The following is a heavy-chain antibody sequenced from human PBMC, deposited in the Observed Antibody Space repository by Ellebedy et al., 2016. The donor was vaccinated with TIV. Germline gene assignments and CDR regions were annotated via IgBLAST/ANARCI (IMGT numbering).Heavy chain of an antibody. Sequence: GESLKISCAASGFTFSSHWMHWVRQAPGKGLVWVSRINSDGSSTSYADSVKGRFTISRDNSKNTLYLQMNSLRADDTAVYYCARGGCSTGCHPLDYWGQGTLVTVSS. CDR3: ARGGCSTGCHPLDY. CDR1: GFTFSSHW. D-gene: IGHD2-2*01. J-gene: IGHJ4*02. V-gene: IGHV3-74*01. CDR2: INSDGSST.